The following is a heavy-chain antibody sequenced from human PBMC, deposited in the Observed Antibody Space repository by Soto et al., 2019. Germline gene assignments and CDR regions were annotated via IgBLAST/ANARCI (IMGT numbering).Heavy chain of an antibody. CDR3: ARDPHIGAFDI. CDR2: ISSISSYI. Sequence: EVQLVESGGGLVKPGGSLRLSCAASGFTFSSYSMNWVRQAPGKGLEWVSSISSISSYIYYADSVKGRFTISRDNAKNSLDLQMNSLRAEDTAVYYCARDPHIGAFDIWGQGTMVTVAS. J-gene: IGHJ3*02. V-gene: IGHV3-21*01. D-gene: IGHD2-21*01. CDR1: GFTFSSYS.